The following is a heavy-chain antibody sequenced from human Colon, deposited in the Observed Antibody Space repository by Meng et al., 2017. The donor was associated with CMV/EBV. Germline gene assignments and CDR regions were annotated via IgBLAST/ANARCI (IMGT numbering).Heavy chain of an antibody. CDR2: INPITGGT. Sequence: QVLLLQAGVKVKKPGASLKVSCKASGYTFTGYFMYWVRQAPGQGLEWLGVINPITGGTNYAQKFQGRVTMTRDTSMNTAYMELSRLRSDDTAVYYCASLSGGDFDYWGQGTLVTVSS. J-gene: IGHJ4*02. V-gene: IGHV1-2*02. CDR3: ASLSGGDFDY. CDR1: GYTFTGYF. D-gene: IGHD1-26*01.